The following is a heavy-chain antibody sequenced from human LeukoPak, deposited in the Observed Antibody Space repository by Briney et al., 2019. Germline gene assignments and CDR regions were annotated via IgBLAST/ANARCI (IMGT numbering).Heavy chain of an antibody. D-gene: IGHD5-24*01. CDR3: ARVLNGYNIRDYFDY. Sequence: EASVKVSCKASGYTFTSYYIHWVRQAPGQGLEWMGLINPSGGSTNYAQKFQGRVTMTRDTSTSTVYMELSSLRSDDTAVYYCARVLNGYNIRDYFDYWGQGTTVTVSS. CDR2: INPSGGST. V-gene: IGHV1-46*01. J-gene: IGHJ4*02. CDR1: GYTFTSYY.